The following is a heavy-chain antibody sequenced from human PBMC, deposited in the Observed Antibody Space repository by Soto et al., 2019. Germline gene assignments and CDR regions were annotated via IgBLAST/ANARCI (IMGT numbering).Heavy chain of an antibody. CDR3: AKNMAQGDYDDY. Sequence: SETLSLTCTVSGGSISSYYWSWIRQPPGKGLEWIGYIYYSGSTNYNPSLKSRVTISVDTSKNQFSLKLSSVTAADTAMYYCAKNMAQGDYDDYWGQGTLVTVSS. J-gene: IGHJ4*02. CDR1: GGSISSYY. V-gene: IGHV4-59*01. D-gene: IGHD3-10*01. CDR2: IYYSGST.